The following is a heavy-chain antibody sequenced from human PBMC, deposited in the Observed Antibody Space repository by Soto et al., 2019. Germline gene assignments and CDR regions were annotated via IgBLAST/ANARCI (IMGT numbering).Heavy chain of an antibody. Sequence: GGSLRLSCAASGFTFSDYYMSWIRQAPGKGLEGVSYISSSGSTIYYANSVKGRFTISRVNAKNSLYLQMNRLRAEDTAVYYCAREAAAGSKVSVYWGQGTLVTVSS. CDR2: ISSSGSTI. CDR1: GFTFSDYY. V-gene: IGHV3-11*01. CDR3: AREAAAGSKVSVY. D-gene: IGHD6-13*01. J-gene: IGHJ4*02.